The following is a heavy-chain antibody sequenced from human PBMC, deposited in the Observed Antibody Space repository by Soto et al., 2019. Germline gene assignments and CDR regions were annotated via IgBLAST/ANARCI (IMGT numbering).Heavy chain of an antibody. D-gene: IGHD3-10*01. V-gene: IGHV3-30*18. J-gene: IGHJ6*02. CDR1: GFTISSYG. Sequence: GGSLRLSCAASGFTISSYGMHWVRQAPGKGLECVAVISYDGTNKYYADSVKGRFTISRDNSKNTLYLQMNSLRAEDTAVYYCAKIGGYYGSGTNRSLYYGMDVWGQGASVTVAS. CDR2: ISYDGTNK. CDR3: AKIGGYYGSGTNRSLYYGMDV.